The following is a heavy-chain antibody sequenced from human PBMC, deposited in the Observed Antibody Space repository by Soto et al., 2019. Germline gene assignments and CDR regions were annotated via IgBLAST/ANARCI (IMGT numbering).Heavy chain of an antibody. CDR2: MEPSTGRT. V-gene: IGHV1-8*01. J-gene: IGHJ4*02. Sequence: ASVKVSCKASGDSFTSLDINWVRQTAGQGLEWMGWMEPSTGRTGYAQKFQGRVTMTRDTSINTAYMELTTLTSDGTAFYYCARGVSAGVDYWGQGTLVTVSS. CDR1: GDSFTSLD. CDR3: ARGVSAGVDY. D-gene: IGHD1-26*01.